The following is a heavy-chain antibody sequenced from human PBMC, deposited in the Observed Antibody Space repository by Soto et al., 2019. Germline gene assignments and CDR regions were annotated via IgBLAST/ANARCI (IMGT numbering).Heavy chain of an antibody. J-gene: IGHJ3*02. CDR3: ASCRRSSLTIFGVGGSVAFDI. V-gene: IGHV4-39*01. Sequence: SETLSLTCTVSGGSISSSSYYWGWIRQPPGKGLEWIGSIYYSGSTYYNPSLKSRVTISVGTSKNQFSLKLGSVTAADTAVYYCASCRRSSLTIFGVGGSVAFDIWGQGTMVTVSS. CDR1: GGSISSSSYY. D-gene: IGHD3-3*01. CDR2: IYYSGST.